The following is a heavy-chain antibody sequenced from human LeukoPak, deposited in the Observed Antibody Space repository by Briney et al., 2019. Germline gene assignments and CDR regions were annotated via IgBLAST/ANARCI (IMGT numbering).Heavy chain of an antibody. J-gene: IGHJ4*02. Sequence: ASVKVSCKASGGASSSYAISWVRQAPGQGLEWMGGIIPIFGTANYAQKFQGRVTITTDESTSTAYMELSSLRSEDTAVYYCASGTAMVHSGWGQGTLVTVSS. CDR2: IIPIFGTA. CDR1: GGASSSYA. CDR3: ASGTAMVHSG. D-gene: IGHD5-18*01. V-gene: IGHV1-69*05.